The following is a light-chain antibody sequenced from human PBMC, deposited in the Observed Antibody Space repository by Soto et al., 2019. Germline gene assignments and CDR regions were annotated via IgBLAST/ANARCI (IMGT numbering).Light chain of an antibody. CDR1: QSIRHY. J-gene: IGKJ1*01. CDR2: GAS. CDR3: QHHNSYSQT. Sequence: DIQMTQSPPTLSASVGDRVTITCRASQSIRHYLAWYQQMPGKAPKLLIYGASTLQSGVPSRFSGSGSGTEFTLTISILQPDDFGTYFCQHHNSYSQTFGQGTNVEIK. V-gene: IGKV1-5*01.